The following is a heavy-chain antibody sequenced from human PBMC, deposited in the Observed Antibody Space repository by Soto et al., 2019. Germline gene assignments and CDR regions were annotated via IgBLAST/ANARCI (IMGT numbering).Heavy chain of an antibody. V-gene: IGHV3-23*01. CDR2: ISGGGGGT. J-gene: IGHJ4*02. D-gene: IGHD1-7*01. CDR1: GFTFSSYS. CDR3: AKHARTSPRYFDY. Sequence: PGGSLRLSCAASGFTFSSYSMNWVRQAPGKGLEWVSGISGGGGGTYYANSVKGRFTISRDNSKNTLYMQMNSLRAEDTAEYYCAKHARTSPRYFDYWGQGSLVTVSS.